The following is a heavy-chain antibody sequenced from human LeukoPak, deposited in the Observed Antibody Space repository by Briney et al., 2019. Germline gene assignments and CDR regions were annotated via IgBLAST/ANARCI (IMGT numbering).Heavy chain of an antibody. D-gene: IGHD2-2*01. CDR1: GFTFSSYG. CDR2: IRYDGGNT. CDR3: ANHLACGSTSCPPFDY. Sequence: GGSLRLSCAASGFTFSSYGMHWVRQAPGKGLEWLTFIRYDGGNTYYADSVKGRFTISRDNAKNSLYLQMNSLRAEDTAVYYCANHLACGSTSCPPFDYWGQGTLVTVSS. V-gene: IGHV3-30*02. J-gene: IGHJ4*02.